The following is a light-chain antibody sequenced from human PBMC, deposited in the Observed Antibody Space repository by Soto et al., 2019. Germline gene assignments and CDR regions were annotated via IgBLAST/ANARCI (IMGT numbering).Light chain of an antibody. CDR2: EVS. Sequence: QSVLAQPAPVSGPPGQSITISCTGTSSYDGRYNYVSWYQHHPGKAPKLTSYEVSNRPLGVSNRFAGSQSGNTLFLTNPALQAEGEAEYDCSSNTSSNSSVFGTETKVTVL. V-gene: IGLV2-14*01. CDR3: SSNTSSNSSV. J-gene: IGLJ1*01. CDR1: SSYDGRYNY.